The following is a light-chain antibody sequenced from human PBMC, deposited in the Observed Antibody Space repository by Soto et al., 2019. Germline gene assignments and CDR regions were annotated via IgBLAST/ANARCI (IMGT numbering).Light chain of an antibody. Sequence: EIVLTQSPGTLSLSPGETATLSCRASQSVTSGDLAWYQQKPGQAPRLLIYRASSRVTGIPDRFRGSGSGTDFTLTSSRLEPEDFAVYYCQQYGNFPRTFGQGTKVEIK. CDR3: QQYGNFPRT. J-gene: IGKJ1*01. CDR1: QSVTSGD. V-gene: IGKV3-20*01. CDR2: RAS.